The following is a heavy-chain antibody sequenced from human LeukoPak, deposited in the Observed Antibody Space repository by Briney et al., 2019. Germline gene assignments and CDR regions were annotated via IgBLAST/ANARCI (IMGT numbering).Heavy chain of an antibody. CDR3: ARGIPLVQGSFDY. CDR2: MNPNSGNT. V-gene: IGHV1-8*03. Sequence: EAAVTVSCKASGYTFTSYDINWVRQAPAPGIEWMGWMNPNSGNTGYEQKFQGRVTITRNTSISTAYMELSSLRSEDTALYYCARGIPLVQGSFDYWGQGTLVTVSA. J-gene: IGHJ4*02. CDR1: GYTFTSYD. D-gene: IGHD6-6*01.